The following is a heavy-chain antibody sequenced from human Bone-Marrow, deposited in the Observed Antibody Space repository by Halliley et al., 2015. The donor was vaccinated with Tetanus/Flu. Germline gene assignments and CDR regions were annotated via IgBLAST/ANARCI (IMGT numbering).Heavy chain of an antibody. Sequence: GYVYYSGRTNYSPSLESRLTMPVDTSKNQFSLKLTSVTAADTAVYYCVRDLVYYGTERETYFDPWGQGTLVTVSS. V-gene: IGHV4-59*01. J-gene: IGHJ5*02. D-gene: IGHD3-10*01. CDR3: VRDLVYYGTERETYFDP. CDR2: VYYSGRT.